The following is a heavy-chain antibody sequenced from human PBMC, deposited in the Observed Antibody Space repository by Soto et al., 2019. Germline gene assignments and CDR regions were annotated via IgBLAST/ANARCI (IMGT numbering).Heavy chain of an antibody. CDR1: GYRFSDYY. J-gene: IGHJ6*03. CDR2: MNPNSGDT. CDR3: ARESGGATATLDYYYFYMDV. Sequence: QVQLVQSGAEVKKPGASVTVSCKASGYRFSDYYLHWVRQAPGQGPEWMGWMNPNSGDTKYAQKINGRVTMTRDTSVRTAFMDLNWLKSDDTAVYYCARESGGATATLDYYYFYMDVWGIGTTVTVSS. V-gene: IGHV1-2*02. D-gene: IGHD5-12*01.